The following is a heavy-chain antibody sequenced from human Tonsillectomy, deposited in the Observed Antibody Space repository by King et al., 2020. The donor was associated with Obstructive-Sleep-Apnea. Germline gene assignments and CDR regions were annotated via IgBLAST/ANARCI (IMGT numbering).Heavy chain of an antibody. CDR1: GFTVSSNH. V-gene: IGHV3-66*01. CDR3: ARERSDTSSWSYGMDV. CDR2: IYIGGST. D-gene: IGHD6-13*01. Sequence: VQLVESGGGLVQPGGSLRLSCAASGFTVSSNHMNWVRQAPGKGLEWVSVIYIGGSTYYADPVKCRFTISRDNSKNTLYFQMNSLRAEDTAVYYCARERSDTSSWSYGMDVWGQGTTVTVSS. J-gene: IGHJ6*02.